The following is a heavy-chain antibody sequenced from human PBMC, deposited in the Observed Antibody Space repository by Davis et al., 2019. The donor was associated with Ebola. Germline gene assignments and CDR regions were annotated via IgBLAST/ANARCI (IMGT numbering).Heavy chain of an antibody. V-gene: IGHV1-3*01. CDR3: AGNSVTTRLDYYGMDV. J-gene: IGHJ6*02. D-gene: IGHD4-17*01. CDR1: GYTFTRFA. Sequence: AASVKVSCKASGYTFTRFAIHWVRQAPGQRLEWMGWINAGNGNTIYSQNFQGRVTITRDTSASTVYMELSSLRSEDTAEYYCAGNSVTTRLDYYGMDVWGQGTTVTVSS. CDR2: INAGNGNT.